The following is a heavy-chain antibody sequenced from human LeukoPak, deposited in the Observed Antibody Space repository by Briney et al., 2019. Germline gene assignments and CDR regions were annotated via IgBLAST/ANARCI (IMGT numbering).Heavy chain of an antibody. CDR2: IIPIFGTA. Sequence: GASVKVSCKASGYTFTSYAMNWVRQAPGQGLEWMGGIIPIFGTANYAQKFQGRVTITADESTSTAYMELSSLRSEDTAVYYCARDLGIGNWFDPWGQGTLVTVSS. V-gene: IGHV1-69*13. D-gene: IGHD2-2*03. CDR3: ARDLGIGNWFDP. CDR1: GYTFTSYA. J-gene: IGHJ5*02.